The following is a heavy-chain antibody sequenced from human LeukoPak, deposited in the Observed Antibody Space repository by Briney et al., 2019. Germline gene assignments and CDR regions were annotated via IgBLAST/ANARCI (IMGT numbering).Heavy chain of an antibody. J-gene: IGHJ4*02. V-gene: IGHV2-70*20. CDR2: IDWEDDK. CDR3: ARTSGGSYYNGFDY. CDR1: GFSLNTGGMF. Sequence: SGPALVKPTQTLTLTCTFSGFSLNTGGMFVSWVRQPPGKALEWLAIIDWEDDKYYTTSLKPRLTVSKDTSKNQVVLTMTNMDPVDTATYFCARTSGGSYYNGFDYWGQGARVTVSS. D-gene: IGHD3-10*01.